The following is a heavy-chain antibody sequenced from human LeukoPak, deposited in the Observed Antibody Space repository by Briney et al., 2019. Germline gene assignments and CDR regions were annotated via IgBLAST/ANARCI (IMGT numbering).Heavy chain of an antibody. D-gene: IGHD3-10*01. J-gene: IGHJ6*03. V-gene: IGHV3-23*01. CDR3: TKGGAVSSKSITMIRGTRRYYYYMDV. CDR1: GFTFSSYG. CDR2: ISGSGGST. Sequence: PGGSLRLSCAASGFTFSSYGMSWVRQAPGKGLEWVSAISGSGGSTYYADSVKGRFTISRDNSKNTLYLRMNRLRAEDTAVYYCTKGGAVSSKSITMIRGTRRYYYYMDVWGKGTTVTISS.